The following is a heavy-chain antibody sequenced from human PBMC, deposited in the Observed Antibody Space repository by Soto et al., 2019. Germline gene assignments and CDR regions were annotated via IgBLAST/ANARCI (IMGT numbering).Heavy chain of an antibody. CDR3: ARSPHYYDSSGYLDWFDP. V-gene: IGHV4-34*01. CDR1: GGSFSGYY. J-gene: IGHJ5*02. CDR2: INHSGST. Sequence: TLSLTCAVYGGSFSGYYWSWIRQPPGKGLEWIGEINHSGSTNYNPSFKSRVTISVDSSKNHFSLKLSFVTAADTAVFYCARSPHYYDSSGYLDWFDPWGQGTLVTVSS. D-gene: IGHD3-22*01.